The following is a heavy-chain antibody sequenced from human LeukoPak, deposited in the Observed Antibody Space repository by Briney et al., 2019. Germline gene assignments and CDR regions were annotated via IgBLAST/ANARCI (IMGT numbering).Heavy chain of an antibody. CDR3: AKIYDSRDYFISRFDY. V-gene: IGHV3-23*01. J-gene: IGHJ4*02. Sequence: PGGSLRLSCAASGFTFSSYSMNWVRQAPGKGLEWVSAISGSGGGTYYADSVKGRFTIPRDNSKNTLYLQMNSLRAEDTAVYYCAKIYDSRDYFISRFDYWGQGTLVTFSS. D-gene: IGHD3-22*01. CDR1: GFTFSSYS. CDR2: ISGSGGGT.